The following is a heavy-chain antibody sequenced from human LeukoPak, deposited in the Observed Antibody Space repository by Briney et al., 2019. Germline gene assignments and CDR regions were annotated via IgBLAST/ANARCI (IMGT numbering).Heavy chain of an antibody. CDR2: IVPLLGIA. J-gene: IGHJ4*02. D-gene: IGHD3-22*01. Sequence: SVKVSCKASGYSFTGYYIHWVRQAPGQGLEWMGRIVPLLGIANYAQKFQGRVTITADKSTTTAYMEVTSLRSEDTAVYYCAADQYDSRAYELRFDYWGQGTLVTVSS. CDR3: AADQYDSRAYELRFDY. V-gene: IGHV1-69*04. CDR1: GYSFTGYY.